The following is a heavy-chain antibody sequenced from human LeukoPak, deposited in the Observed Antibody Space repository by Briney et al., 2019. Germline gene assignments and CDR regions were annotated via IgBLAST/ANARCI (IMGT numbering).Heavy chain of an antibody. V-gene: IGHV4-34*01. Sequence: PSETLSLTCAVYGGSFSGYYWSWIRQPPGKGLEWIGEINHSGSTNYNPSLKSRVTISVDTSKNQFSLKLSSVTAADTAVYYCARVQWLTFDPWGQGTLVTVSS. CDR1: GGSFSGYY. CDR2: INHSGST. D-gene: IGHD5-12*01. CDR3: ARVQWLTFDP. J-gene: IGHJ5*02.